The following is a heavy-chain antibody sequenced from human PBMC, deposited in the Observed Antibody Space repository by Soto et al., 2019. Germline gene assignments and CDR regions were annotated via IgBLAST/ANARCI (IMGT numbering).Heavy chain of an antibody. Sequence: GGSLRLSCAASGFTFSSYSMNWVRQAPGKGLEWVSSISSSSSYIYYADSVKGRFTISRDNAKNSLYLQMNSLRAEDTAVYYCARDDITIFGVAQGWFDPWGQGTLVTVSS. CDR2: ISSSSSYI. J-gene: IGHJ5*02. CDR1: GFTFSSYS. D-gene: IGHD3-3*01. CDR3: ARDDITIFGVAQGWFDP. V-gene: IGHV3-21*01.